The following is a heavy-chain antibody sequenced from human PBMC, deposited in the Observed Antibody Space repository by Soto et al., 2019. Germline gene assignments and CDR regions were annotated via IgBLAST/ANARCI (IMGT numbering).Heavy chain of an antibody. D-gene: IGHD3-22*01. CDR3: AKPRRGLLLYCSCGMDV. V-gene: IGHV3-23*01. Sequence: GGSLRLSCAASGFTFSSYAMSWVRQAPGKGLEWVSAISGSGSSTYYADSVKGRFTISRDNSKNTLYLQMNSLRAEDLAVYYCAKPRRGLLLYCSCGMDVWGQGTTVTVSS. J-gene: IGHJ6*02. CDR2: ISGSGSST. CDR1: GFTFSSYA.